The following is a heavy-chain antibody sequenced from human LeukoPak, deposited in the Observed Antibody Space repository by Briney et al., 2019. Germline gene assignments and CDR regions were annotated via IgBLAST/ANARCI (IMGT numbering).Heavy chain of an antibody. CDR2: ISSSSSYI. J-gene: IGHJ4*02. Sequence: PGGSLRLSCAASGFTFSSYSMNWVRQAPGKGLEWVSSISSSSSYIYYADSVKGRITISRDNAKNSLYLQMNSLRAEDTAVYYCARDARDHRFTMGSVAIDYWGQGTLVTVSS. V-gene: IGHV3-21*01. CDR1: GFTFSSYS. CDR3: ARDARDHRFTMGSVAIDY. D-gene: IGHD3-10*01.